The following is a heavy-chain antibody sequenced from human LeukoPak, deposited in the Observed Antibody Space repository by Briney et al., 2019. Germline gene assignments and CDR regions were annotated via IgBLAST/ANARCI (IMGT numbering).Heavy chain of an antibody. CDR1: GFTFSDNY. CDR3: AKGGGYEAQYYYYYLDV. J-gene: IGHJ6*03. CDR2: ISSSGNTT. D-gene: IGHD5-12*01. V-gene: IGHV3-11*04. Sequence: PGGSLRLSCAASGFTFSDNYMSWIRQAPGKGLEWVSYISSSGNTTYNADSVKGRFTISRDNSKNTLYLQMKSLRAEDTAVYYCAKGGGYEAQYYYYYLDVWGKGTTVTISS.